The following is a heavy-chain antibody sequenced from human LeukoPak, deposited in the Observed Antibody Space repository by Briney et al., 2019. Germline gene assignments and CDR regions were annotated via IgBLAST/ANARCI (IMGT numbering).Heavy chain of an antibody. D-gene: IGHD3-22*01. Sequence: SETLSLTCAVYGGSFGGYYWSWIRQPPGKGLEWIGEINHSGSTNYNPSLKSRVTISVDTSKNQFSLKLSSVTAADTAVYYCARGYDSSGFDYWGQGTLVTVSS. CDR2: INHSGST. CDR3: ARGYDSSGFDY. V-gene: IGHV4-34*01. CDR1: GGSFGGYY. J-gene: IGHJ4*02.